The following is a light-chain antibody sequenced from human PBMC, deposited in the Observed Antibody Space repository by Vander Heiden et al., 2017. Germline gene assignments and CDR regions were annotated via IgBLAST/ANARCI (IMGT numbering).Light chain of an antibody. CDR1: HDINNC. J-gene: IGKJ1*01. V-gene: IGKV1-33*01. Sequence: QMTQSPSSLSASVGDRGTITCQASHDINNCLNWYHQKPGKAPKLLIYDVSHLESGVPSRFSGSGSGRDFTLTISGLQPEDIGTYHWQQFDYLPTFGPGTKVEI. CDR2: DVS. CDR3: QQFDYLPT.